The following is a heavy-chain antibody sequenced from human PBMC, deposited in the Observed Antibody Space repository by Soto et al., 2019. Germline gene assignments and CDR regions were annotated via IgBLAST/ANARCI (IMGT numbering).Heavy chain of an antibody. D-gene: IGHD6-13*01. Sequence: ASVKVSCKASGYTFTIYYMHWVRQAPGQGLEWMGIINPSGGSTSYAQKFQGRVTMTRDTSTSTVYMELSSLRSEDTAVYYCARDQGSSSWVYYYGMDVWGQGTTVTVSS. J-gene: IGHJ6*02. CDR2: INPSGGST. V-gene: IGHV1-46*01. CDR3: ARDQGSSSWVYYYGMDV. CDR1: GYTFTIYY.